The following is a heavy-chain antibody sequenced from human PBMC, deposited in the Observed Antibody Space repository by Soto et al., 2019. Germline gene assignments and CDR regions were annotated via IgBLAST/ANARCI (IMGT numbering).Heavy chain of an antibody. J-gene: IGHJ6*02. Sequence: PSETLSLTCTVSGGSITSYYWTWIRQPPGQGLEWIGYISDIGSTSYNPSLTSRVTMLVDTSKRQFSLKLSSVTEADSAVYFCATSPPPSRGGGMDVCGQGATVTVSS. CDR1: GGSITSYY. D-gene: IGHD3-10*01. CDR3: ATSPPPSRGGGMDV. CDR2: ISDIGST. V-gene: IGHV4-59*01.